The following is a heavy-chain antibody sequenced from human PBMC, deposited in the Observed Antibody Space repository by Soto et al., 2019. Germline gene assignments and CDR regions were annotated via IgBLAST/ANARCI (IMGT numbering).Heavy chain of an antibody. V-gene: IGHV4-34*01. D-gene: IGHD3-10*01. Sequence: QVQLQQWGAGLLKPSETLSLTCAVYGGSFSGYYWSWIRQPPGKGLEWIGEINHSGSTNHNPSLKSRVTISVDTSKIQFSLKLSSVTAADTAVYYCARGSGADAFDIWGQGTMVTVSS. CDR1: GGSFSGYY. J-gene: IGHJ3*02. CDR3: ARGSGADAFDI. CDR2: INHSGST.